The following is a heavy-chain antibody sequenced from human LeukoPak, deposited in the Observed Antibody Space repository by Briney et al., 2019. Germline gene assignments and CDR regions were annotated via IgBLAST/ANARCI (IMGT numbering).Heavy chain of an antibody. CDR3: AREKTGEGDDAFDI. CDR2: IIPIFGTA. CDR1: GGTFSSYA. D-gene: IGHD7-27*01. Sequence: GSSVKVSCKASGGTFSSYAISWVRQAPGQGLEWMGGIIPIFGTANYAQKFQGRVTITADESTSTAYMELSSLRSEDTAVYYCAREKTGEGDDAFDIWGQGTMVTVSS. V-gene: IGHV1-69*01. J-gene: IGHJ3*02.